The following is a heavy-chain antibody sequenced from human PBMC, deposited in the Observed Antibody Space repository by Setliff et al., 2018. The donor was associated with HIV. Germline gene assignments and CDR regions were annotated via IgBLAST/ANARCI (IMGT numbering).Heavy chain of an antibody. CDR3: AKLREGHVYSQYDS. D-gene: IGHD2-21*01. V-gene: IGHV3-23*01. CDR2: ISGSGGGT. J-gene: IGHJ5*01. CDR1: GFTFSNYA. Sequence: PGGSLRLSCAASGFTFSNYAMSWVRQAPGEGLEWVSGISGSGGGTYYADSVKGRFTISRDNSQNAQYLQMDSLRAEDTAVYHCAKLREGHVYSQYDSWGHGTLVIVSS.